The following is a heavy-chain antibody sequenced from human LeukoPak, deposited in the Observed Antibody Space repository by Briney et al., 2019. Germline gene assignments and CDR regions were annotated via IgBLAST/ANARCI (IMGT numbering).Heavy chain of an antibody. V-gene: IGHV5-51*01. CDR1: GYSFTSYW. J-gene: IGHJ4*02. CDR2: VYPGDSDT. Sequence: GVSLKISCKGSGYSFTSYWIVWVRQTPGKGLEWIGIVYPGDSDTRYNPSFQGQVTISADKSTATAYLHLSDLRASDTAIYYCGRHMNNLQLWLDYWGQGTVVTVSS. D-gene: IGHD1/OR15-1a*01. CDR3: GRHMNNLQLWLDY.